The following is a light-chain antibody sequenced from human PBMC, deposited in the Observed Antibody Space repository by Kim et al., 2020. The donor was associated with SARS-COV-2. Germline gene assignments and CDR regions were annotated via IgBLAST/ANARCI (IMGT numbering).Light chain of an antibody. CDR3: QQYGRLPWT. Sequence: APGERATLSCTASQRLSGTYLAWDQQIPGQAPRLLSYGASSRATGIPDRFSGSGSGTDFALTISRLEPEDFAVYHCQQYGRLPWTFGQGTKVDSK. CDR2: GAS. CDR1: QRLSGTY. V-gene: IGKV3-20*01. J-gene: IGKJ1*01.